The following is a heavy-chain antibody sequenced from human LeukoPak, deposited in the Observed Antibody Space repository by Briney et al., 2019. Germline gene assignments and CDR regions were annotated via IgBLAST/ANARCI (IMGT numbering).Heavy chain of an antibody. J-gene: IGHJ4*02. Sequence: SVKVSCKASRYTFTGYYMHWVRQAPGQGLEWMGGIIPIFGTANYAQKFQGRVTITADKSTSTAYMELSSLRSEDTAVYYCARVDSYCSGGSCYYVYWGQGTLVTVSS. D-gene: IGHD2-15*01. CDR2: IIPIFGTA. V-gene: IGHV1-69*06. CDR1: RYTFTGYY. CDR3: ARVDSYCSGGSCYYVY.